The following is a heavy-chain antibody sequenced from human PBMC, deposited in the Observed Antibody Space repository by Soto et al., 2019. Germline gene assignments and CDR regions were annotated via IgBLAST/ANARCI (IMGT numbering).Heavy chain of an antibody. Sequence: ASVKVSCKASGGTFSSYAISWVRQAPGQGLEWMGGIIPIFGTANYAQKFQGRVTITADESTSTAYMELSSLRSEDTAVYYCARTFIDSSGYKHHDALDIWGQGTMVTVSS. CDR2: IIPIFGTA. CDR3: ARTFIDSSGYKHHDALDI. V-gene: IGHV1-69*13. CDR1: GGTFSSYA. D-gene: IGHD3-22*01. J-gene: IGHJ3*02.